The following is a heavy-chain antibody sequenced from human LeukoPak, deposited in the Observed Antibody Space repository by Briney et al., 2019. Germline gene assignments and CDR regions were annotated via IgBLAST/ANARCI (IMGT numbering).Heavy chain of an antibody. J-gene: IGHJ6*03. D-gene: IGHD6-19*01. CDR3: ARSKSIAVVYMDV. V-gene: IGHV3-21*01. CDR1: GFTFSSYS. Sequence: GGSLRLSCAASGFTFSSYSMNWVRQAPGKGLEWVSSISSSSSYIYYADSVKGRFTISRDNAKNSLYLQMNSLRAEDTAVYYCARSKSIAVVYMDVWGKGTTVTVSS. CDR2: ISSSSSYI.